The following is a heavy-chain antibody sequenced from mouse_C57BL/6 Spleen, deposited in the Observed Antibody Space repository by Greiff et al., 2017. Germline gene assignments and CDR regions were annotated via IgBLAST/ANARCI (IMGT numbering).Heavy chain of an antibody. CDR3: ARGGLRLSSMAY. CDR2: INPSNGGT. D-gene: IGHD2-4*01. J-gene: IGHJ4*01. Sequence: VKLVESGTELVKPGASVKLSCKASGYTFTSYWMHWVKQRPGQGLEWIGNINPSNGGTNYNEKFKSKATLTVDKSSSTAYMQLSSLTSEDSAVYYCARGGLRLSSMAYWGQGTSVTVAS. CDR1: GYTFTSYW. V-gene: IGHV1-53*01.